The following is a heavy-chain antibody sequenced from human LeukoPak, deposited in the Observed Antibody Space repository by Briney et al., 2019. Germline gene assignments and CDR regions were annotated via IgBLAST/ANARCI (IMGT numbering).Heavy chain of an antibody. CDR1: GGSFSGYY. V-gene: IGHV4-34*01. CDR3: ARGSILLNWFDP. CDR2: INHSGST. Sequence: SETLSLTCAVYGGSFSGYYWTWIRQPPGKGLEWIGEINHSGSTNYNPSLKSRLTISVDTSKNQFSLKLSSVTAADTAVYYCARGSILLNWFDPWGQGTLVTVSS. D-gene: IGHD3-3*01. J-gene: IGHJ5*02.